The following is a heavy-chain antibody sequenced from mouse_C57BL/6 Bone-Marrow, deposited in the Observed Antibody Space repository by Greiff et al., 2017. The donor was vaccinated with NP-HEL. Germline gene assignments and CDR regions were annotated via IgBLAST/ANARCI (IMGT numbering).Heavy chain of an antibody. V-gene: IGHV5-4*03. Sequence: EVKLVESGGGLVKPGGSLKLSCAASGFTFSSYAMSWVRQTPEKRLEWVATISDGGSYTYYPDNVKGRFTISRDNAKNNLYLQMSHLKSEDTAMYYCARAPWGQGTTLTVSS. CDR3: ARAP. J-gene: IGHJ2*01. CDR2: ISDGGSYT. CDR1: GFTFSSYA.